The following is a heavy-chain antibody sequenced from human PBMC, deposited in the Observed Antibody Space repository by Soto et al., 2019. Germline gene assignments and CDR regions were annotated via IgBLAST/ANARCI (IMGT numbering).Heavy chain of an antibody. CDR3: ATKVVIGGIGFVDY. D-gene: IGHD2-15*01. CDR2: IKQDGSEK. CDR1: GFTFSSYW. V-gene: IGHV3-7*01. Sequence: HPGGSLRLSCAASGFTFSSYWMSWVRQAPGKGLEWVANIKQDGSEKYYVDSVKGRFTISRDNAKNSLYLQMNSLRVEDAAVYYCATKVVIGGIGFVDYWGQGILVTVSS. J-gene: IGHJ4*02.